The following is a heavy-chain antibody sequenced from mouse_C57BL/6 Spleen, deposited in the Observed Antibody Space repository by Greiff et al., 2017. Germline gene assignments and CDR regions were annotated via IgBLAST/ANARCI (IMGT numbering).Heavy chain of an antibody. CDR2: ISYDGSN. CDR3: ARGGEEGAWFSY. V-gene: IGHV3-6*01. CDR1: GYSITSGYY. Sequence: EVKLMESGPGLVKPSQSPSLTCSVTGYSITSGYYWNWIRQFPGNKLEWMGYISYDGSNNYNPSLKNRIAITRDTSKNQFFLKLNSLTTEDTATYYCARGGEEGAWFSYWGQGTLVTVAA. J-gene: IGHJ3*01.